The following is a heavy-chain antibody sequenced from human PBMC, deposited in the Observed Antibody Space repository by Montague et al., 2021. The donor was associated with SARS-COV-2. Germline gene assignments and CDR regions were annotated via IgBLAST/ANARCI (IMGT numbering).Heavy chain of an antibody. CDR3: ARTYYDILTGYYNRGAFDI. CDR1: GGSISSYY. D-gene: IGHD3-9*01. CDR2: IYYSGST. J-gene: IGHJ3*02. V-gene: IGHV4-59*08. Sequence: SETLSLTSTVSGGSISSYYWSWIRQPPGKGLEWIGYIYYSGSTNYNPSLKSRVTISVDTSKNQFSLKLSSVTAADTAVYYCARTYYDILTGYYNRGAFDIWGQGTMVTVSS.